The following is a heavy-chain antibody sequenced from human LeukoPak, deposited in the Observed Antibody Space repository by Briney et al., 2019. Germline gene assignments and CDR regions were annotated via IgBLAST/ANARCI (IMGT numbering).Heavy chain of an antibody. CDR2: ISSGSSYM. CDR1: GFTFSSYT. CDR3: ARGLRDIPGADHYFYYGMEV. J-gene: IGHJ6*02. D-gene: IGHD2-15*01. Sequence: GGSLRLSCEASGFTFSSYTIHWVRQAPGKGLEWVSTISSGSSYMYYADSVKGRFTISRDNAKNSLFLQMDSLRVEDTAVYYCARGLRDIPGADHYFYYGMEVWGQGTTVTVSS. V-gene: IGHV3-21*01.